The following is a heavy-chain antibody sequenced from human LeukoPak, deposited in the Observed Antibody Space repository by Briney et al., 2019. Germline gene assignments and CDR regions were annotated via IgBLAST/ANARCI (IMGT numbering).Heavy chain of an antibody. V-gene: IGHV3-11*01. J-gene: IGHJ4*02. CDR1: GFTFSDFY. Sequence: KPGGSLRLSCAASGFTFSDFYMSWLPQAPGKGLVWVSYISSSGSTLYYVDYGKGRFTMSQDHAKTSLYLQMNSLRAEARALYYCARLARSYYDSSGYYNAVYWGQGTLVTVSS. D-gene: IGHD3-22*01. CDR2: ISSSGSTL. CDR3: ARLARSYYDSSGYYNAVY.